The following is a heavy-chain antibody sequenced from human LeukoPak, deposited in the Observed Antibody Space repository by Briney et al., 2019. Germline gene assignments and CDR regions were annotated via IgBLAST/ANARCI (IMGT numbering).Heavy chain of an antibody. CDR3: TTDGEYCSGGGCYGGAFDI. Sequence: PGGSLRLSCAASGFTFSNAWMSWVRQAPGKGLERVGRIKSKTDGGTTDYAAPVKGRFTISRDDSKNTLYLQMNSLKTEDTAVYYCTTDGEYCSGGGCYGGAFDIWGQGTMVTVSS. V-gene: IGHV3-15*01. CDR2: IKSKTDGGTT. D-gene: IGHD2-15*01. CDR1: GFTFSNAW. J-gene: IGHJ3*02.